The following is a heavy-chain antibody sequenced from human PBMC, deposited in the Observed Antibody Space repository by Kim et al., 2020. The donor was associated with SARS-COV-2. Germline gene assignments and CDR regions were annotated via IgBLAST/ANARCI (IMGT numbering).Heavy chain of an antibody. CDR1: GYTLTSLY. CDR2: IDPSGGST. CDR3: ARSGMDV. Sequence: ASVKVSCKASGYTLTSLYIHWVRQAPGQGLEWMGMIDPSGGSTSYAQKFQGRVAMTTDTSTSTVYLELSSQRSEDTAVYYCARSGMDVWGQGTTVTVS. J-gene: IGHJ6*02. V-gene: IGHV1-46*01.